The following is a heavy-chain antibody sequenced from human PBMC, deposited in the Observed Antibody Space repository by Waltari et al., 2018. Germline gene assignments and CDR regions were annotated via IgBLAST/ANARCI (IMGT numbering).Heavy chain of an antibody. CDR3: AKVLPRGYYYYYMDV. D-gene: IGHD3-10*01. V-gene: IGHV3-30*02. Sequence: QVQLVESGGGVVQPGGSLRLSCAASGFTFSRYGMHWVRQAPGKGLEWVAFIRYDGSNKYYADSVKGRFTISRDNSKNTLYLQMNSLRAEDTAVYYCAKVLPRGYYYYYMDVWGKGTTVTVSS. CDR2: IRYDGSNK. CDR1: GFTFSRYG. J-gene: IGHJ6*03.